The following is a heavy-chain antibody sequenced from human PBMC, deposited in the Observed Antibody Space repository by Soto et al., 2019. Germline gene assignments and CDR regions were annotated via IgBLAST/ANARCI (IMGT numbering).Heavy chain of an antibody. CDR1: GGTFSSYA. J-gene: IGHJ5*02. CDR2: IIPNFGTA. D-gene: IGHD2-15*01. V-gene: IGHV1-69*01. CDR3: ARGNCSGGSCYSGPSWFDP. Sequence: QVQLVQSGAEVKKPGSSVKVSCKASGGTFSSYAISWVRQAPGQGLEWMGGIIPNFGTANYAQKFQGRVTITADESTSKAYMELSSLGSEDTAVYYCARGNCSGGSCYSGPSWFDPWGQGTLVTVSS.